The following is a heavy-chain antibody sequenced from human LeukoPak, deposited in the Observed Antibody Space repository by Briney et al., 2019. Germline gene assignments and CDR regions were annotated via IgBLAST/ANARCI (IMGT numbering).Heavy chain of an antibody. CDR3: AKGQSVYYYYYMDV. Sequence: PGGSLRLSCAASGFTVSSNYMSWVRQAPGKGLEWVSAISGSATSTYYADSVKGRFTISRDNSKSTLFLQMDSLRAEDTAIYYCAKGQSVYYYYYMDVWGKGTTVTVSS. CDR1: GFTVSSNY. CDR2: ISGSATST. V-gene: IGHV3-23*01. J-gene: IGHJ6*03.